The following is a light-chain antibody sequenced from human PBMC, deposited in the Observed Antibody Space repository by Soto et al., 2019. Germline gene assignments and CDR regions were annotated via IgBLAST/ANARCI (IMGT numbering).Light chain of an antibody. CDR1: QSVSSN. V-gene: IGKV3-15*01. J-gene: IGKJ2*01. Sequence: EIVMTQSPATLSVSPGERATLSCRASQSVSSNLAWYQQKPGQAPRLLIYGASTRATGIPARFSGSGSGTDFTLTSSSLQYDDSAVYYCQQYDNWYTFGQGTKLEIK. CDR2: GAS. CDR3: QQYDNWYT.